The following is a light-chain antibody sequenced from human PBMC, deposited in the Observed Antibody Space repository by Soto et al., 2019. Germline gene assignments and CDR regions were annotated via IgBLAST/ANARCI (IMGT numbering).Light chain of an antibody. V-gene: IGKV2-28*01. CDR3: MQARQTPRT. CDR2: LGS. CDR1: QSLQHNNGNTL. J-gene: IGKJ1*01. Sequence: EIVLTQSPLSLTVTPGEPASISCKSSQSLQHNNGNTLLDWYMQKPGQSPQLLIYLGSRRAPGAPDRVSGSGSGTDFTLRISTVEADDAATYYCMQARQTPRTFGQGTKLEI.